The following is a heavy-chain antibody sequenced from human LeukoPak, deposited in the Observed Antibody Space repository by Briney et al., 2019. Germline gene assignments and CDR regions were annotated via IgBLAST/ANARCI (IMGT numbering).Heavy chain of an antibody. D-gene: IGHD6-6*01. Sequence: PGGSLRLSCEASGFTFSTFPMHWVRQTPDKRLEWMAVISDDGRDIYYADSVKGRFTISRDNSKNTLCLQMNSLSPEDTALFYCARVGRVSIYPSYMDVWGKGTTVTVSS. CDR1: GFTFSTFP. J-gene: IGHJ6*03. CDR3: ARVGRVSIYPSYMDV. V-gene: IGHV3-30*04. CDR2: ISDDGRDI.